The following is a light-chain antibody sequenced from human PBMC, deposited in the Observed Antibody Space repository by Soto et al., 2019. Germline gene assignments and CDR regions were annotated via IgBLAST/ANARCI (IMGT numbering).Light chain of an antibody. CDR2: RAS. J-gene: IGKJ5*01. Sequence: IVMTPSPATLSVSPVERATLFCMASQSINSNLAWYQQKPGQAPRLLMFRASIRATGFPARFSGSGPGTDFTLTIRRLEPEDFAVYYCQQHGSSPPVNCGQGTRRAIK. V-gene: IGKV3-20*01. CDR1: QSINSN. CDR3: QQHGSSPPVN.